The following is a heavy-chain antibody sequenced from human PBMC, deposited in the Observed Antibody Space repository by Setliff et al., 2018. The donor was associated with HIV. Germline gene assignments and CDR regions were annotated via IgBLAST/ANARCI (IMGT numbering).Heavy chain of an antibody. CDR2: IKSKTDGGTT. D-gene: IGHD2-21*02. J-gene: IGHJ4*02. V-gene: IGHV3-15*07. Sequence: PGGSLRLSCAASGFTFSNAWMNWVRQAPGKGLEWVGRIKSKTDGGTTEYAAPVKDRFIISRDDSKNMLYLQMNSLKTEDTALYYCATDNCGGDCYLNYWGLGTLVTVSS. CDR3: ATDNCGGDCYLNY. CDR1: GFTFSNAW.